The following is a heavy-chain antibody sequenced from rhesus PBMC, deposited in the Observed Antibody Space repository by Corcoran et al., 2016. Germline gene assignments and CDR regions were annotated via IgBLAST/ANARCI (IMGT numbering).Heavy chain of an antibody. CDR1: GYTFTSYG. J-gene: IGHJ4*01. V-gene: IGHV7-114*01. D-gene: IGHD3-9*01. CDR3: ARHIPTYVDDYGYLGY. Sequence: QVQLVQSGAEVKQPGASVKVSCKASGYTFTSYGMNWVRQAHGQRLEWMGWINTDTGNPTYAQGFKERFTFSMDTACSPSYLQISSLKAEDTAVYYCARHIPTYVDDYGYLGYWGQGVLVTVSS. CDR2: INTDTGNP.